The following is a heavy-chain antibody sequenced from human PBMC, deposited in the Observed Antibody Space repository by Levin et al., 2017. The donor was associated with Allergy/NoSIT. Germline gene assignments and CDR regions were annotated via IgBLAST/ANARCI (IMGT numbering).Heavy chain of an antibody. V-gene: IGHV3-23*01. J-gene: IGHJ6*02. CDR3: AKSGGGNREGYGVDV. Sequence: GGSLRLSCAASGFTFSSCAMSWVRQAPGKGLEWVSTISGTDGSTFYADSVKGRFTISRDNSKNTLYLQMNSLRAEDTAVYYCAKSGGGNREGYGVDVWGQGTTVTVSS. CDR1: GFTFSSCA. D-gene: IGHD4-23*01. CDR2: ISGTDGST.